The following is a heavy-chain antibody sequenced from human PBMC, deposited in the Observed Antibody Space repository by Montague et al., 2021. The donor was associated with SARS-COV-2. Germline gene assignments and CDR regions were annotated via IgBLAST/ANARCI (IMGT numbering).Heavy chain of an antibody. V-gene: IGHV4-34*01. CDR1: GGSFSGYY. Sequence: SETLSLTCAVYGGSFSGYYWSWIRQPPGKGLEWIGEINHSGSTNYNPSLKSRVTISVDTSKNQFSLKLSSVTAADTAVYYCARDRYSSNWYGQKYYFDYWGQGTLVTVSS. D-gene: IGHD6-13*01. J-gene: IGHJ4*02. CDR2: INHSGST. CDR3: ARDRYSSNWYGQKYYFDY.